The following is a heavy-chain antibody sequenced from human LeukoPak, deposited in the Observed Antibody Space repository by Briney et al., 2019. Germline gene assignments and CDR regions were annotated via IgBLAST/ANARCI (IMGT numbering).Heavy chain of an antibody. V-gene: IGHV3-53*01. Sequence: GGSLRLSCAASGFTVSSNYMTWVRQAPGKGLEWVSVIYSGGSTYYADSLKGRFTISRDNSKNTLYLQMNSLRAEDTAVYYCAKVSRPSSSIAAHWGQGTLVTVSS. CDR3: AKVSRPSSSIAAH. CDR1: GFTVSSNY. J-gene: IGHJ4*02. D-gene: IGHD6-6*01. CDR2: IYSGGST.